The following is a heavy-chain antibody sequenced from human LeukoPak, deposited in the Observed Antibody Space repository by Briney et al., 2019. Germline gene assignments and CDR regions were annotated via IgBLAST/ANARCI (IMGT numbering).Heavy chain of an antibody. V-gene: IGHV1-46*01. J-gene: IGHJ6*03. CDR1: GYTFTSYY. Sequence: ASVKVSCKASGYTFTSYYMHWVRQAPGQGLEWMGIINPSGGSTSYAQKFQGRVTMTRDTSISTAYMELSRLRSDDTAVYYCARDLYSGYEVYYYYYMDVWGKGTTVTVSS. CDR2: INPSGGST. D-gene: IGHD5-12*01. CDR3: ARDLYSGYEVYYYYYMDV.